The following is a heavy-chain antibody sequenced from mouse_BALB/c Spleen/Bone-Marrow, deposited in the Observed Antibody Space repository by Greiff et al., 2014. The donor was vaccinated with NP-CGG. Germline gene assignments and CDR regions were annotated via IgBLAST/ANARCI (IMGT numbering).Heavy chain of an antibody. J-gene: IGHJ2*01. CDR3: ARRAVRYFDH. V-gene: IGHV1-7*01. CDR2: INPSTGYT. D-gene: IGHD2-13*01. CDR1: GYTFTSYW. Sequence: QVQLQQPGAELAKPGASVKMSCKASGYTFTSYWMHWVKQRPGQGLEWIGYINPSTGYTEYNQKFKDKATLTADKSSSTAYMQLSSLTSEDSAVYYCARRAVRYFDHWGQGTTLTVSS.